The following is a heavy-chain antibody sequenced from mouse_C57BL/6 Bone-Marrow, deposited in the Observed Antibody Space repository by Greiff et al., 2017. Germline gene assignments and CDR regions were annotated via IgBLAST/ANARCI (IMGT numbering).Heavy chain of an antibody. V-gene: IGHV1-50*01. CDR1: GYTFTSYW. Sequence: QVQLQQPGAELVKPGASVKLSCKASGYTFTSYWMQWVKQRPGQGLEWIGEIDPSDSYTNYNQKFKGKATLTVDTSSSTAYMQLSSLTSEDSAVYYCAGRVLLRPFAYWGQGTLVTVSA. CDR3: AGRVLLRPFAY. D-gene: IGHD1-2*01. J-gene: IGHJ3*01. CDR2: IDPSDSYT.